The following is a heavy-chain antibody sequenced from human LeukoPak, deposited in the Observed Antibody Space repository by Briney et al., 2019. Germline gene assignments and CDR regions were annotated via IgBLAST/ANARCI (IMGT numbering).Heavy chain of an antibody. J-gene: IGHJ4*02. V-gene: IGHV3-11*01. CDR1: GFTFSDYY. Sequence: GGSLRLSCTVSGFTFSDYYMIWFRQAPGRGLEWISWITSSGTTTDYADSVKGRFTVSRDNAKNSLYLQMNSLRADDTAVYYCARDPDYGGPYWGQGTLVTVSS. CDR3: ARDPDYGGPY. CDR2: ITSSGTTT. D-gene: IGHD4-23*01.